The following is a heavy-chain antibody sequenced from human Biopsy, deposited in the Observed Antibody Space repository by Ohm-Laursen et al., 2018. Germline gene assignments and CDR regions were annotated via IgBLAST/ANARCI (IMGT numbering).Heavy chain of an antibody. CDR1: GGSISSSTTYY. V-gene: IGHV4-39*01. Sequence: GTLSLTCAVSGGSISSSTTYYWAWLRQPPGKGLEWIGSIYNTETTFYNPSLKIRVTISVDTSTIQFSLKVSSVTAADTALYFCARHPTGFWFDPWGHGTLVTVSS. CDR3: ARHPTGFWFDP. J-gene: IGHJ5*02. CDR2: IYNTETT.